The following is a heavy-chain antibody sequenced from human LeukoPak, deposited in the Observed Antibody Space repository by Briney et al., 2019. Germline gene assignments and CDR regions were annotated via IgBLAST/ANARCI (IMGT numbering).Heavy chain of an antibody. CDR2: INWNGGCT. V-gene: IGHV3-20*04. Sequence: GGSLRLSCAASGFTFDDYGMSWVRQAPGKGLEWVSGINWNGGCTGYADSVKGRFTISRDNAKNSLYLQMNSLRAEDTALCYCARSGYYGSGSVRGFDYWGQGTLVTVSS. CDR3: ARSGYYGSGSVRGFDY. CDR1: GFTFDDYG. D-gene: IGHD3-10*01. J-gene: IGHJ4*02.